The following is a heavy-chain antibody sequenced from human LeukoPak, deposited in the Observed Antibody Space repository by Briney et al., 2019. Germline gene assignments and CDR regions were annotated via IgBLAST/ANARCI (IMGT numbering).Heavy chain of an antibody. J-gene: IGHJ3*02. D-gene: IGHD4-23*01. CDR1: GFSFGSYP. Sequence: GGSLRLSCVVSGFSFGSYPMSWVRQAPGKGLEWVSVISETGGVTHYADSMKGRFTISRDNSKNTLHLQMNSLRAEDAAVYYCAKDLYVDVRWGSASDIWGQGTVVTVSS. V-gene: IGHV3-23*01. CDR2: ISETGGVT. CDR3: AKDLYVDVRWGSASDI.